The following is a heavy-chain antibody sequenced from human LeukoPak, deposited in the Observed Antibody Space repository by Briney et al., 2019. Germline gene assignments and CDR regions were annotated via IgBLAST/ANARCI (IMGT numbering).Heavy chain of an antibody. CDR1: GYTFTGYY. CDR2: IIPKSGDP. D-gene: IGHD4-11*01. Sequence: ASVKVSCKASGYTFTGYYMHWVRQAPGQGLEWMGWIIPKSGDPIYVQKFQGRVTLTRDTSIDTVYLELSSLKSDDTAVYYCARDPGHDTSNYGGLDFWGQGTLVTVSS. V-gene: IGHV1-2*02. CDR3: ARDPGHDTSNYGGLDF. J-gene: IGHJ4*02.